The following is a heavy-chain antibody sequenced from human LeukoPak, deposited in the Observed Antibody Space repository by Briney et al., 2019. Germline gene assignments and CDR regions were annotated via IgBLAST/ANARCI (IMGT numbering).Heavy chain of an antibody. CDR2: ISYDGSNK. J-gene: IGHJ4*02. CDR1: GFTFSSYA. CDR3: ARVRGYSGYENFDY. Sequence: GRSLRLSCAASGFTFSSYAMHWVRQAPGKGLEWVAVISYDGSNKYYADSVKGRFTISRDNSKNTLYLQMNSLRAEDTAVYYCARVRGYSGYENFDYWGQGTLVTVSS. D-gene: IGHD5-12*01. V-gene: IGHV3-30*04.